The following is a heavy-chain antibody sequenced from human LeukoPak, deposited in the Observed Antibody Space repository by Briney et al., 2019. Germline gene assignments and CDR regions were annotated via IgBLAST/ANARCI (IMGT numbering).Heavy chain of an antibody. CDR3: ARGMGVLVPAATWFDP. D-gene: IGHD2-2*01. CDR1: GYTFNGYY. Sequence: ASVKVSCKASGYTFNGYYMHWVRQAPGQGLEWMGWINPNSGGTNYAQKFQGRVTMTRDTSISTAYMDLSRLRSDDTAVYYCARGMGVLVPAATWFDPWGQGTLVTVSS. V-gene: IGHV1-2*02. CDR2: INPNSGGT. J-gene: IGHJ5*02.